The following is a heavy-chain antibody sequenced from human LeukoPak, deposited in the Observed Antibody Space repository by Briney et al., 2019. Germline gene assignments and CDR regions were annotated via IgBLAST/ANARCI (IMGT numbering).Heavy chain of an antibody. V-gene: IGHV4-38-2*02. CDR2: ISHTGTT. CDR3: ARDLSVYYYYYFDF. D-gene: IGHD3-22*01. Sequence: PSETLSLTCTVSDYTIGSGYSWGWIRQPPGKGLEWIATISHTGTTYYNPSLKTRVTMTLDTSRNQFPLRLSSVTAADTAVYYCARDLSVYYYYYFDFWGQGTLVTVSS. CDR1: DYTIGSGYS. J-gene: IGHJ4*02.